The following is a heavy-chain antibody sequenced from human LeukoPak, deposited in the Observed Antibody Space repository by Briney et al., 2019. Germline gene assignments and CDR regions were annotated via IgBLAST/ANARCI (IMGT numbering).Heavy chain of an antibody. CDR3: ARDLAFLPVPAANGWLDP. Sequence: GASLKVSCTASGYTFTDHGISWVRQAPGQGLEWMGWISTFNGDTNYAQKFQGRVTITSEASTNTAHMELRSLRSEDTAIYYCARDLAFLPVPAANGWLDPWGQGTLVTVSS. CDR2: ISTFNGDT. V-gene: IGHV1-18*01. D-gene: IGHD3-16*01. CDR1: GYTFTDHG. J-gene: IGHJ5*02.